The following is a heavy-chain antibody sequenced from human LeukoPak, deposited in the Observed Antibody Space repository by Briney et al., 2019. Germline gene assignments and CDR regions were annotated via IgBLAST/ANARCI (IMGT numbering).Heavy chain of an antibody. D-gene: IGHD3-22*01. Sequence: PSETPSLTCTVSGGPISSSSYYWGWIRQPPGKGLEWIGSIYYSGSTYYNSSLKSRVTLSVDTSKNQFSLKLSSVTAADTAVYYSSGYTNWFDPSGQGTLVTVSS. CDR1: GGPISSSSYY. CDR2: IYYSGST. J-gene: IGHJ5*02. CDR3: SGYTNWFDP. V-gene: IGHV4-39*05.